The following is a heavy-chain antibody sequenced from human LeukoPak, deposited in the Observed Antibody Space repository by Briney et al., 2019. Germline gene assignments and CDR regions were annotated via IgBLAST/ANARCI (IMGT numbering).Heavy chain of an antibody. Sequence: SGPTLVKPTQTLTLTCSLSGFSLNTSGVGVSWIRQPSGKALEWLGLIYWDDDKRYSPSLKSRLTITKETSKNQVVLTMTNMDPVDTATYYCAHSRGVVVVGYYYHGLDVWGKGTTVTVSS. V-gene: IGHV2-5*02. CDR2: IYWDDDK. CDR3: AHSRGVVVVGYYYHGLDV. CDR1: GFSLNTSGVG. J-gene: IGHJ6*04. D-gene: IGHD2-15*01.